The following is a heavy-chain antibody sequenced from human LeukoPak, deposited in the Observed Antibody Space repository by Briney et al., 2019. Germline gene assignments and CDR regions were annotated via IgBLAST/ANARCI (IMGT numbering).Heavy chain of an antibody. CDR2: ISPITSTK. J-gene: IGHJ4*02. V-gene: IGHV3-48*04. CDR1: GLTFSSYS. CDR3: ARESDKHHDFWSGYLALDY. D-gene: IGHD3-3*01. Sequence: GGSLRLSCAASGLTFSSYSMNWVRQTPGKGLEWVSYISPITSTKYYADSVEGRFTISRDDARNSLSLQMNSLRAEDTAVYYCARESDKHHDFWSGYLALDYWGQGTLVTVSS.